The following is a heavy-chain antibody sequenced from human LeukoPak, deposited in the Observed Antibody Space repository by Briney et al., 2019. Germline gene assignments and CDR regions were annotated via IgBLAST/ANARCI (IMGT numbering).Heavy chain of an antibody. J-gene: IGHJ5*02. Sequence: SSETLSLTCAVYGGSFSGYYWSWIRQPPGKGLEWIGEINHSGSTNYNPSLKSRVTISVDTSKNQFSLKLSSVTAADTAVYYCARRRAKKNAGVDPWGQGTLVTVSS. D-gene: IGHD3-10*01. V-gene: IGHV4-34*01. CDR2: INHSGST. CDR1: GGSFSGYY. CDR3: ARRRAKKNAGVDP.